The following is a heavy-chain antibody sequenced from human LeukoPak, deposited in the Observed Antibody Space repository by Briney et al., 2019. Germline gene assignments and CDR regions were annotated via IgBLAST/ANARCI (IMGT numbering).Heavy chain of an antibody. Sequence: SETLSLTCAVYGGSFSGYYWSWIRQPPGKGLEWIGEINHSGSTNYNPSLKSRVTISVDTSKNQFSLKLSSVTAADTAVYYCARETRVTYAFDIWGQGTMVTVSS. CDR3: ARETRVTYAFDI. CDR2: INHSGST. D-gene: IGHD2-21*02. CDR1: GGSFSGYY. J-gene: IGHJ3*02. V-gene: IGHV4-34*01.